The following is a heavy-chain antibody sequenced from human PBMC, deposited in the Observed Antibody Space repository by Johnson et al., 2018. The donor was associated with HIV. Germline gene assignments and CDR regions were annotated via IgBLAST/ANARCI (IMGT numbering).Heavy chain of an antibody. CDR2: LWYDGSNK. V-gene: IGHV3-33*06. D-gene: IGHD4/OR15-4a*01. Sequence: VQLVESGGGVVQPGRSLRLSCTASGFTFSSYGIHWVRQAPGKGLEWVALLWYDGSNKYYADSVKGRFTISRDNSKNTLYLQMNSLRVEDTAVYYCAKGRNTYGADVFDIWGQGTMVTVSS. CDR3: AKGRNTYGADVFDI. J-gene: IGHJ3*02. CDR1: GFTFSSYG.